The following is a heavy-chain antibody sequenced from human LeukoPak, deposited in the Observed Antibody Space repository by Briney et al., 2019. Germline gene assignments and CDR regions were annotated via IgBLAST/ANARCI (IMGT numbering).Heavy chain of an antibody. CDR1: GFTFSSYG. V-gene: IGHV3-23*01. CDR2: ISGSGGST. D-gene: IGHD3-10*01. J-gene: IGHJ6*03. Sequence: GGSLRLSCAASGFTFSSYGMSWVRQAPGKGLEWVSAISGSGGSTYYADSVKGRFTISRDNAKNSLYLQMNSLRAEDTAVYYCARDRITMVRGAYYYYMDVWGKGTTVTISS. CDR3: ARDRITMVRGAYYYYMDV.